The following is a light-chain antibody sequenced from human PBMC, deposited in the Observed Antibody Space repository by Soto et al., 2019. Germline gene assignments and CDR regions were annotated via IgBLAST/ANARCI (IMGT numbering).Light chain of an antibody. CDR3: QSYDSSLSGYV. J-gene: IGLJ1*01. V-gene: IGLV1-40*01. Sequence: QSVLTQPPSVSGAPGQRVTLSCTGSNSNIGADYDVHWYQQFPGTAPKLLIYDNNNRPSGVPDRFSGSKSGTSASLAITGLQAEDEADYYCQSYDSSLSGYVFGTGTKVTVL. CDR2: DNN. CDR1: NSNIGADYD.